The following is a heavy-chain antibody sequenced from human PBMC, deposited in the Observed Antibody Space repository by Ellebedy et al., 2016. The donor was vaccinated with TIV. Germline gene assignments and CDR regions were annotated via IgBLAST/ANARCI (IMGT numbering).Heavy chain of an antibody. CDR2: ISAYNGNA. Sequence: AASVKVSCKASGYTFTSDGISWVRQPPGQGLAWMGWISAYNGNANYAQKLQDRLTMTTDTSTSTAYMELMSLRSDDTAVYFCARGHPQPDDFWSGYYEHFDYWGQGSLVTVSS. J-gene: IGHJ4*02. CDR1: GYTFTSDG. D-gene: IGHD3-3*01. CDR3: ARGHPQPDDFWSGYYEHFDY. V-gene: IGHV1-18*01.